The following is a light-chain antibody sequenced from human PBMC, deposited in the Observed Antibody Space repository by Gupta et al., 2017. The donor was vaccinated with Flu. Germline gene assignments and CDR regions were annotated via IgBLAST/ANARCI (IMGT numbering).Light chain of an antibody. CDR3: SSYTTSSTTEV. J-gene: IGLJ2*01. V-gene: IGLV2-14*01. Sequence: ITSSCTGTSSDVGGCNYVYWFQQHPGQAPNVLIYEVSNRPSGVSYRFSGSKSGNTASLTISGLQAEDEADYYCSSYTTSSTTEVFGGGTKLTVL. CDR2: EVS. CDR1: SSDVGGCNY.